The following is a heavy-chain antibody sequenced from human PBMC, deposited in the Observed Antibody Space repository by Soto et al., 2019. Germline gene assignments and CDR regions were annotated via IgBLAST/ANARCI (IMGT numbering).Heavy chain of an antibody. D-gene: IGHD3-10*01. CDR2: INHSGST. V-gene: IGHV4-34*01. CDR3: ARGGYSGSYYPYYYYGMDV. Sequence: SETLSLTCAAYGGSFSGYYWSWIRQPPGTGLEWIGEINHSGSTNYNPSLTSRVTISVDTSKNQFSLKLSSVTAADTAVYYCARGGYSGSYYPYYYYGMDVWGQRTTVTVSS. J-gene: IGHJ6*02. CDR1: GGSFSGYY.